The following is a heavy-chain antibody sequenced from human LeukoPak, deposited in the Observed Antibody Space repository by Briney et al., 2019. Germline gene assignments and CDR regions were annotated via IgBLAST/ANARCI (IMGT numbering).Heavy chain of an antibody. Sequence: PSETLSLTCTVSGGSISSYYWSWIRQPAGKGLEWIGRIYTSGSTNYNPSLKSRVTMSVDTSKNQFSLKLSSVTAADTPVYYCARVGAVAAIPYYYHYIDVWGKGTTVTVSS. D-gene: IGHD6-19*01. CDR3: ARVGAVAAIPYYYHYIDV. V-gene: IGHV4-4*07. CDR2: IYTSGST. CDR1: GGSISSYY. J-gene: IGHJ6*03.